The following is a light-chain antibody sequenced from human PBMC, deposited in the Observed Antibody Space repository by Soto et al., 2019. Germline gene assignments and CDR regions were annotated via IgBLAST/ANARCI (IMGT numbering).Light chain of an antibody. V-gene: IGLV2-8*01. CDR3: SSYAGSNNVI. CDR2: ELT. J-gene: IGLJ2*01. Sequence: QSALTQPPSASGSPGQSVTISCTGTSSDIGGYDYVSWFQHHPGRDPKLMIYELTKRPSGVPDRFSGSRSGNTASLTVSGLQAEDEADYYCSSYAGSNNVIFGGGTKLTVL. CDR1: SSDIGGYDY.